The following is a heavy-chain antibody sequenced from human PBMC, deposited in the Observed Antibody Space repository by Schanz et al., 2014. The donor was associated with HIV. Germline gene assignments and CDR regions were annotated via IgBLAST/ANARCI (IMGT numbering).Heavy chain of an antibody. Sequence: QVQLVQSGAEVRKPGASVKVSCKASGYSFTAFFIHWLRQAPGQGLEWVGWVNPNSGCTGYGKKFQGRVTMARATSIITVYMELSRLTSDDTAVYFCARHYDLWLGNYQSRWFDPWGQGTLVTVSS. CDR1: GYSFTAFF. J-gene: IGHJ5*02. V-gene: IGHV1-2*02. CDR3: ARHYDLWLGNYQSRWFDP. D-gene: IGHD3-3*01. CDR2: VNPNSGCT.